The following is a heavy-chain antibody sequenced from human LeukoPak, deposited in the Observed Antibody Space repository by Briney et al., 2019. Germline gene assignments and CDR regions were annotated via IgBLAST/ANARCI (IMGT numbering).Heavy chain of an antibody. CDR2: ISGSGGST. Sequence: GGSLRLSCAASGFTFSSYSMNWVRQAPGKGLEWVSAISGSGGSTYYADSVKGRFTISRDNSKNTLYLQMNSLRAEDTAVYYCAKNHDFWSGYYRYWGQGTLVTVSS. J-gene: IGHJ4*02. V-gene: IGHV3-23*01. CDR1: GFTFSSYS. CDR3: AKNHDFWSGYYRY. D-gene: IGHD3-3*01.